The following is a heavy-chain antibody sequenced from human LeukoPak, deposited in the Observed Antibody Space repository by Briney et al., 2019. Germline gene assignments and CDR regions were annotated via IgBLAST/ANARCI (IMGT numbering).Heavy chain of an antibody. Sequence: GASVKVSCKASGYTFTNYYMHWVRQAPGQGLEWMGIINPSGGSTNYAQKLQGRVTTTRDTSTSTVYMELRSLRSEDTAVYYCAREHSGYDSWGQGTLLTVSS. CDR3: AREHSGYDS. D-gene: IGHD5-12*01. CDR1: GYTFTNYY. J-gene: IGHJ5*02. CDR2: INPSGGST. V-gene: IGHV1-46*01.